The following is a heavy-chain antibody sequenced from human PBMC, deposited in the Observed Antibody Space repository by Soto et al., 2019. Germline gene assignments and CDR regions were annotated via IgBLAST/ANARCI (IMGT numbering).Heavy chain of an antibody. J-gene: IGHJ4*02. D-gene: IGHD2-15*01. Sequence: QVQLVQSGAEVKKPGASVKVSCKASGYTFTSYGISWVRQAPGQGLEWMGWISAYNGNTNYAQKLQGRVTMTTDTSTSTAYMELRSLRSDDTAVYYCARTYCSGGSCYPKYYFDYWGQGTLVTVSS. V-gene: IGHV1-18*01. CDR2: ISAYNGNT. CDR1: GYTFTSYG. CDR3: ARTYCSGGSCYPKYYFDY.